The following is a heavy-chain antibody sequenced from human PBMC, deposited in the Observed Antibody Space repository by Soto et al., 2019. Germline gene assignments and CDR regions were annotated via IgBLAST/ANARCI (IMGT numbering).Heavy chain of an antibody. D-gene: IGHD4-4*01. V-gene: IGHV4-39*01. CDR3: ARQIDYSNYPPLWYYYYGMDV. CDR2: IYYSGST. CDR1: GSSISIRSYY. Sequence: ETLSLTCTVSGSSISIRSYYGGCIRQPPGKGLEWIGSIYYSGSTYYNPSLKSRVTISVDTSKNQFSLKLSSVTAADTAMYYCARQIDYSNYPPLWYYYYGMDVWGQGTTVTVSS. J-gene: IGHJ6*02.